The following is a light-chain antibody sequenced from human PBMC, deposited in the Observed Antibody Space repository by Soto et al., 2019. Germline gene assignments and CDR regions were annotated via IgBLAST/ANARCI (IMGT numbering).Light chain of an antibody. CDR2: GAS. CDR3: KQYGSSQG. V-gene: IGKV3-20*01. J-gene: IGKJ4*01. CDR1: QSVSSSY. Sequence: EIVLTQSPGTLSLSPGERATLSCRASQSVSSSYLAWYQQKPGQAPRLLIYGASSRATGIPDRFSGSGSGTDFTLTISRLEPEDFAVYYCKQYGSSQGFGGGTKVDIK.